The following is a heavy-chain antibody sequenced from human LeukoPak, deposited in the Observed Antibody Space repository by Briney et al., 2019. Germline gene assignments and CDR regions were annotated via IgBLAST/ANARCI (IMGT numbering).Heavy chain of an antibody. J-gene: IGHJ4*02. D-gene: IGHD2-2*01. Sequence: GGSLRLSCAASGFTFSSYWMSWVRQAPGKGLEWVANIKQDGSEKYYVDSVKGRFTISRDNSKNTLYLQMNSLRAEDTAVYYCAKDDDIVVVPAPVDYWGQGTLVTVSS. V-gene: IGHV3-7*01. CDR2: IKQDGSEK. CDR3: AKDDDIVVVPAPVDY. CDR1: GFTFSSYW.